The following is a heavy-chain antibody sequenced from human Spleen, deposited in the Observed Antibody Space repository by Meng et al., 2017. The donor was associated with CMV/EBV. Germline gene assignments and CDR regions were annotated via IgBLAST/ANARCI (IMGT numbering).Heavy chain of an antibody. V-gene: IGHV1-69*02. Sequence: SVKVSCKASGDTFSSYIISWVRQAPGQGLEWMGRIIPIVAVTNYAQKFQGRVTITADKSTSTAYLELSRLTSADTAVYYCARLAARVGEDDWGQGTLVTVSS. D-gene: IGHD3-16*01. CDR2: IIPIVAVT. CDR3: ARLAARVGEDD. CDR1: GDTFSSYI. J-gene: IGHJ4*02.